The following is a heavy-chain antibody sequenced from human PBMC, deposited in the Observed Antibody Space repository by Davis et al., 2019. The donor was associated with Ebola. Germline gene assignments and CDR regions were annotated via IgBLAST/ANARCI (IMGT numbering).Heavy chain of an antibody. CDR2: IYYSGST. V-gene: IGHV4-31*03. Sequence: PSETLSLTCTVSGGSISSGGYYWSWIRQHPGKGLEWIGYIYYSGSTYYNPSLKSRVTISVDTSKNQFSLKLSSVTAADTAVYYCARFVDPYDSSGYFIWGQGTLVTVSS. D-gene: IGHD3-22*01. J-gene: IGHJ4*02. CDR3: ARFVDPYDSSGYFI. CDR1: GGSISSGGYY.